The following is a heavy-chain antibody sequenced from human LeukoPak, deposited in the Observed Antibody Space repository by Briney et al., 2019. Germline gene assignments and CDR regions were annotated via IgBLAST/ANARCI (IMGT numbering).Heavy chain of an antibody. CDR2: IYTSGST. Sequence: SETLSLTCTVSGGSTSSYYWSWIRQPAGKGLEWIGRIYTSGSTNYNPSLKSRVTMSVDTSKNQFSLKLSSVTAADTAVYYCARDRNGLDSSGWYYQSRYYYYYGMDVWGQGTTVTVST. CDR1: GGSTSSYY. V-gene: IGHV4-4*07. J-gene: IGHJ6*01. CDR3: ARDRNGLDSSGWYYQSRYYYYYGMDV. D-gene: IGHD6-19*01.